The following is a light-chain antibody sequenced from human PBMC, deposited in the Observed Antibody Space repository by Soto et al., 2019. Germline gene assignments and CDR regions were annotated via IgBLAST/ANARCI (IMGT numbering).Light chain of an antibody. Sequence: QSALTQPASVSGSPGQSITISCTGTRSDLGGYNYVSWFQHHPGKAPKLLIYDVNSRPSGVSNRFSGSKSGNTASLTISGLQAEDEADYYWSSYTSSSTHVFGGGTKLTVL. CDR2: DVN. CDR1: RSDLGGYNY. CDR3: SSYTSSSTHV. J-gene: IGLJ2*01. V-gene: IGLV2-14*03.